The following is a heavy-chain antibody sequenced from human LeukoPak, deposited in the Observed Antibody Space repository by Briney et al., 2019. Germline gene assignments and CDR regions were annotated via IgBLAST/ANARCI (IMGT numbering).Heavy chain of an antibody. CDR2: IYTSGGT. CDR3: ARYGVVGNWFDP. Sequence: SETLSLTCTVSGGSISSYYWSWIRQPAGKGLEWIGRIYTSGGTNYNPSLKSRVTMSVDTSKNQFSLKLSSVTAADMAVYYCARYGVVGNWFDPWGQGTLVTVSS. V-gene: IGHV4-4*07. D-gene: IGHD3-22*01. J-gene: IGHJ5*02. CDR1: GGSISSYY.